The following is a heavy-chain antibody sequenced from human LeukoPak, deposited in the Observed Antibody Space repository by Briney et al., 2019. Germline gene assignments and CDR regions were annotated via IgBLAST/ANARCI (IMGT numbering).Heavy chain of an antibody. CDR3: ARDVEVGASGY. CDR1: GGSISGYY. V-gene: IGHV4-59*12. D-gene: IGHD2-15*01. CDR2: IYYSGST. J-gene: IGHJ4*02. Sequence: SETLSLTCTVSGGSISGYYWSWIRQPPGKGLEWIGYIYYSGSTNYNPSLKSRVTISVDTSKNQFSLKLSSVTAADTAVYYCARDVEVGASGYWGQGTLVTVSS.